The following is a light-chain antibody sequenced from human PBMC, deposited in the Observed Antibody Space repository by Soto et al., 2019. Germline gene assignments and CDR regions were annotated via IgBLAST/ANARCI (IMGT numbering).Light chain of an antibody. CDR3: CSYTSTYTLV. Sequence: QSVLTQPASVSGSPGQSITISCTGTSSDIGTYNSVSWYQHHPGKAPKLLIFEVIDRPSGVSDRFYGSKSGNTASLTISGLQPEDEADYYCCSYTSTYTLVFGGGTKLTVL. CDR2: EVI. V-gene: IGLV2-14*01. J-gene: IGLJ3*02. CDR1: SSDIGTYNS.